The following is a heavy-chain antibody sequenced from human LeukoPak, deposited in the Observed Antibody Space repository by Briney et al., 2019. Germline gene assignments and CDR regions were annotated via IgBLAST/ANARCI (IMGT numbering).Heavy chain of an antibody. CDR1: GFTFSTCA. J-gene: IGHJ4*02. CDR2: ISGGGRST. V-gene: IGHV3-23*01. CDR3: ARERYFDY. Sequence: PEGSLRLSCAASGFTFSTCAMSWVRQAPGKGLEWVSTISGGGRSTDYADSVKGQFTISRDNSKNTLYLQMNSLRAEDTAVYYCARERYFDYWGQGTLVTVSS.